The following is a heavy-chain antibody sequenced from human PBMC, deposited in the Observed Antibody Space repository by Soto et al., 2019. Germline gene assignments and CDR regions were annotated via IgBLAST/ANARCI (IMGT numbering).Heavy chain of an antibody. J-gene: IGHJ6*03. CDR1: GYTFTSYA. CDR3: ARDVGYFYYVLEYHHYHIDF. Sequence: ASVKVSCKASGYTFTSYAMHWVRQAPGQRLEWMGWINAGNGNTKYSQKFQGRVTITRDTSASTAYMELSSLRSEDTAVYYCARDVGYFYYVLEYHHYHIDFCGKGSTVPGSS. D-gene: IGHD3-16*01. CDR2: INAGNGNT. V-gene: IGHV1-3*01.